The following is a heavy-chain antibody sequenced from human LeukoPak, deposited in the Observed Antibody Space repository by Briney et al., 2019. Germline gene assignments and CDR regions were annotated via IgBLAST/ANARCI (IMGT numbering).Heavy chain of an antibody. J-gene: IGHJ4*02. CDR3: ARGLTPEYRTEKVAGTFDY. Sequence: GGSLRLPCAASGFTFSSYGMHWVRQAPGKGLEWVAFIRYDGSNKYYADSVKGRFTISRDNSKNTLYLQMNSLRAEDTAVYYCARGLTPEYRTEKVAGTFDYWGQGTLVTVSS. CDR1: GFTFSSYG. CDR2: IRYDGSNK. V-gene: IGHV3-30*02. D-gene: IGHD6-19*01.